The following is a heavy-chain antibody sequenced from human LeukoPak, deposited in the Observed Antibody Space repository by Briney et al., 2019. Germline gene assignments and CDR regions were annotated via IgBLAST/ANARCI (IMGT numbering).Heavy chain of an antibody. J-gene: IGHJ4*02. CDR1: GLTFSSYA. Sequence: PGGSLRLSCAASGLTFSSYAMSWVRQPPGKGLEWVSVIGTGIVDTYYADSVKGRFTISRDNSKNTVYLQLNSLRAEDTAEYYCAKRVAAPGRTYYFDHWGQGTLVIVSS. CDR2: IGTGIVDT. V-gene: IGHV3-23*01. CDR3: AKRVAAPGRTYYFDH. D-gene: IGHD6-13*01.